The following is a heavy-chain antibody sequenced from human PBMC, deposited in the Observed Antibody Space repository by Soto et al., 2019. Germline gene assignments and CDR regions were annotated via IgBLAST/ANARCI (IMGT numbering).Heavy chain of an antibody. CDR2: ISSSSSTI. J-gene: IGHJ5*02. D-gene: IGHD2-15*01. V-gene: IGHV3-48*02. CDR3: ARDLVVAAWNWFDP. Sequence: PGGSLRLSCAASGFTFSSYSMNWVRQAPGKGLEWVSYISSSSSTIYYADSVKGRFTISRDNAKNSLYLQMKSLRDEDTAVYYCARDLVVAAWNWFDPWGQGTLVTVSS. CDR1: GFTFSSYS.